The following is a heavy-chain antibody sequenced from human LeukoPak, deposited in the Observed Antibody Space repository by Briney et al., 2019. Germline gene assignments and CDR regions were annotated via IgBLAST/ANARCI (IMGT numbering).Heavy chain of an antibody. CDR2: ICYSVST. D-gene: IGHD1-26*01. J-gene: IGHJ4*02. CDR1: GGSISSHY. CDR3: ARRTGGTGNFDY. Sequence: SETLSLTCTVSGGSISSHYWSWIRQPPGKGLEWIGHICYSVSTNYNPSLKSRVTISIDTSKNQFSLKLSSVTAADTAVYYCARRTGGTGNFDYWGQGTLVTVSS. V-gene: IGHV4-59*08.